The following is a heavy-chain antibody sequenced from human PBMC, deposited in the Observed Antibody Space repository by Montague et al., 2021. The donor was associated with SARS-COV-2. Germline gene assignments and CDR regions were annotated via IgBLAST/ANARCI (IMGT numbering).Heavy chain of an antibody. CDR2: VYYSRSS. J-gene: IGHJ4*02. V-gene: IGHV4-59*02. Sequence: SETLSLTCTVSGDSVSHDFWTWIRQHPGKGLEWIGDVYYSRSSSXXTSLRSRVSIAVETSKNQFSLSLSTVTAADTAIYYCVRDPAPSGSGTFYDYWGQGTLVAVSS. D-gene: IGHD1-26*01. CDR3: VRDPAPSGSGTFYDY. CDR1: GDSVSHDF.